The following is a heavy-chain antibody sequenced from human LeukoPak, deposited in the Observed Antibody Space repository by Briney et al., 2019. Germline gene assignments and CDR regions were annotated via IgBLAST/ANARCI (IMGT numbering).Heavy chain of an antibody. D-gene: IGHD6-19*01. CDR1: GYTLAELS. Sequence: ASVKVSCKVSGYTLAELSMHWVRQAPGKGLEWMGGFDPEDGETIYAQKFQGRVTMTEDTSTDTAYMELSSLRSEDTAVYYCAKPVAGKNDAFDIWGQGTMVTVSS. CDR2: FDPEDGET. CDR3: AKPVAGKNDAFDI. V-gene: IGHV1-24*01. J-gene: IGHJ3*02.